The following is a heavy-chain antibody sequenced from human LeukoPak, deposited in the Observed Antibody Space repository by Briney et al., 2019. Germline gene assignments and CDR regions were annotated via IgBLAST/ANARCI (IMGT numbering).Heavy chain of an antibody. CDR3: ASGIAAAGTDVGDY. D-gene: IGHD6-13*01. V-gene: IGHV1-2*02. CDR1: GYTFTGYY. Sequence: ASVKVSCKASGYTFTGYYMHWVRQAPGQGLEWMGWINPNSGGTSYAQKFQGRVTMTRDTSISTAYMELSRLRSDDTAVYYCASGIAAAGTDVGDYWGQGTLVTVSS. J-gene: IGHJ4*02. CDR2: INPNSGGT.